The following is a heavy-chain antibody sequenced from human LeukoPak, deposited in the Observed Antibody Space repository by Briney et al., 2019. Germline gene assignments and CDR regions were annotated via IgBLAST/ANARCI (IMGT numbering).Heavy chain of an antibody. V-gene: IGHV3-23*01. Sequence: GGSLRLSCAASGFTFSSYAMSWVRQAPGKGLEWVSAISGSGGSTYYADSVKGRFTISRDNSKNTLYLQMNSLRAEDTAVYYCARGLFSGDYEESHAFDIWGQGTMVTVSS. CDR3: ARGLFSGDYEESHAFDI. CDR2: ISGSGGST. J-gene: IGHJ3*02. D-gene: IGHD4-17*01. CDR1: GFTFSSYA.